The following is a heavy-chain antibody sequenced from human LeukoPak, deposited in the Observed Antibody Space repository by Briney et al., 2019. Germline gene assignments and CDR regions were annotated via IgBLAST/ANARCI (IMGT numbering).Heavy chain of an antibody. D-gene: IGHD3-3*01. Sequence: ASVKVSCKASGYTFTGYYMHWVRQAPGQGLEWMGWINPNSGGTNYAQKFQGRVTMTRDTSISTAYMELSRLRSDDTAVYYCARDPYDFWSGYRPTFGYWGQGTLVTVSS. CDR3: ARDPYDFWSGYRPTFGY. J-gene: IGHJ4*02. CDR2: INPNSGGT. V-gene: IGHV1-2*02. CDR1: GYTFTGYY.